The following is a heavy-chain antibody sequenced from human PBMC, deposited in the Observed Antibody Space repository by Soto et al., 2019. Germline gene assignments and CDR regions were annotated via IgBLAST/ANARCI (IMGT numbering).Heavy chain of an antibody. Sequence: QVQLQESGPGLVKPSQTLSLTCTVSGGSISSGGYYWSWIRQHQGKGLEWIGYIYYSGSTYYNPSLKSRVTISVDTSKNQCSLKLSSVTAADTAVYYCARDSRESRDAFDIWGQGTMVTVSS. V-gene: IGHV4-31*03. CDR2: IYYSGST. CDR3: ARDSRESRDAFDI. J-gene: IGHJ3*02. CDR1: GGSISSGGYY.